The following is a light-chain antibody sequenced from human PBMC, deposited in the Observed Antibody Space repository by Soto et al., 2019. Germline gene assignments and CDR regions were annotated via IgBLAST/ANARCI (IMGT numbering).Light chain of an antibody. J-gene: IGKJ4*01. CDR1: QTVRNNY. V-gene: IGKV3-20*01. Sequence: EFVLTQSPGTLSLSPGERATLSCRASQTVRNNYLAWYQQKPGQAPRLLIYDASSRATGIPDRFSGGGSGTDFTLTISRLEPEDFAVYYCQQYDSLPLTFGGGTKVEIK. CDR3: QQYDSLPLT. CDR2: DAS.